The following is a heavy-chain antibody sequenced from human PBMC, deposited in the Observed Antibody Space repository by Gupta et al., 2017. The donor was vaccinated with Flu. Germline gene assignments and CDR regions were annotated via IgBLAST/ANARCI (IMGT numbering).Heavy chain of an antibody. CDR2: INESGFS. J-gene: IGHJ5*01. D-gene: IGHD3-16*02. CDR1: GGSLSGHF. Sequence: QVQLQQWGAGMLKPSETLFLTCGVHGGSLSGHFWNWIRQPPGKGLEWLGEINESGFSNYSPSLKSRITLSVETSKNQFFLNLTSVTAADTAIYYYARKGRGVLVGLDSWGQGALVTVSS. V-gene: IGHV4-34*01. CDR3: ARKGRGVLVGLDS.